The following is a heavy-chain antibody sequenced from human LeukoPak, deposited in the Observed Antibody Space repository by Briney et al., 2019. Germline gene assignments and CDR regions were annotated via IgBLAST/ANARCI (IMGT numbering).Heavy chain of an antibody. D-gene: IGHD3-10*01. Sequence: GGSLRLSCAVSGFTFSSYAMSWVRQAPGKGLEWVSSISSSSYIYYADSVKGRFTISRDNAKNSLYLQMNSPRAEDTAVYYCARVSGSGSYYKTWGQGTLVTVSS. V-gene: IGHV3-21*01. CDR2: ISSSSYI. J-gene: IGHJ5*02. CDR1: GFTFSSYA. CDR3: ARVSGSGSYYKT.